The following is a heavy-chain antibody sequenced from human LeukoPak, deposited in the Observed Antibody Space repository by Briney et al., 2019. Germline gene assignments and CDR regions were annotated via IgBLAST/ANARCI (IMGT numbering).Heavy chain of an antibody. Sequence: ASVKVSCKASGYTFTGYYMHWVRQAPGQGLEWMGWINPNSGGTNYAQKFQGRVTMTRDTSISTAYMELSRLRSDDTAVYYCARISRDGYNSGGNLDYWGQGTLVTVSS. D-gene: IGHD5-24*01. J-gene: IGHJ4*02. CDR2: INPNSGGT. CDR3: ARISRDGYNSGGNLDY. CDR1: GYTFTGYY. V-gene: IGHV1-2*02.